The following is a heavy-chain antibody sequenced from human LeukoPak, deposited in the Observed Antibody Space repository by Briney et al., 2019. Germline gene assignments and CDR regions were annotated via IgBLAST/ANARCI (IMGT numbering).Heavy chain of an antibody. CDR1: GDSLSNNNVA. CDR2: TYYRPKFNT. D-gene: IGHD3-10*01. CDR3: ARGSHGSFDY. Sequence: SQTLSLTCAISGDSLSNNNVAWHWIRQSPSRGLEWLGRTYYRPKFNTDYAVSVKSRIAINSDTSKNQFSLQLNSVTPEDTGVYYCARGSHGSFDYWGQGTLVTVSS. V-gene: IGHV6-1*01. J-gene: IGHJ4*02.